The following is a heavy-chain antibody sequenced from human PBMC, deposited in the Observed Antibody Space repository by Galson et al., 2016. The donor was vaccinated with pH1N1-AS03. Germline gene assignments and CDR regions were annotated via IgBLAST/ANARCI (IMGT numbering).Heavy chain of an antibody. CDR1: GFIFDDYA. CDR2: INWDGSSL. J-gene: IGHJ4*02. D-gene: IGHD4-23*01. V-gene: IGHV3-43D*03. Sequence: SLRLSCAASGFIFDDYAMHWVRQAPGKGLEWVALINWDGSSLFHADSVKGRFTISRDNSKNSLYLQMKGLRVEDTALYYCAKDYSTGGNSPTFDFWGLGTLVTVSS. CDR3: AKDYSTGGNSPTFDF.